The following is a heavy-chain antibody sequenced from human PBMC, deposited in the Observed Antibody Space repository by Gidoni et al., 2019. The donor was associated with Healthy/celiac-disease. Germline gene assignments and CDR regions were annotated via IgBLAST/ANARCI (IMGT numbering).Heavy chain of an antibody. Sequence: QVQLVQSGAEVKKPGASVKVSCKASGYTFTSYAMHWVRQAPGQRLEWMGWINAGNGNTKYSQKFQGRVTMTRDTSASTAYMELSSLRSEDTAVYYCARDHNYYYGMDVWGQGTTVTVSS. CDR3: ARDHNYYYGMDV. CDR1: GYTFTSYA. V-gene: IGHV1-3*01. J-gene: IGHJ6*02. CDR2: INAGNGNT.